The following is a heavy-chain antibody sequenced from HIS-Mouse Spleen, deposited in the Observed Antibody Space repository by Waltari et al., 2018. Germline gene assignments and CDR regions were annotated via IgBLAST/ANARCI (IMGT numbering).Heavy chain of an antibody. D-gene: IGHD6-6*01. CDR3: ASPIDSSSSYFDY. CDR2: IYHSGST. J-gene: IGHJ4*02. CDR1: GYSISSGYY. V-gene: IGHV4-38-2*02. Sequence: QVQLQESGPGLVKPSETLSLTCTVSGYSISSGYYWGWIRQPPGKGLEWIGSIYHSGSTYYTPSLKSRVTISVDTSKNQFSLKLSSVTAADTAVYYCASPIDSSSSYFDYWGQGTLVTVSS.